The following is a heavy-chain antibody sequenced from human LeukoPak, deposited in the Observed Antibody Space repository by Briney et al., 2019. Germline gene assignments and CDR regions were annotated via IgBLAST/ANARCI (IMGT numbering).Heavy chain of an antibody. CDR2: ISGSGGST. Sequence: GGSLRLSCAASGFTFSSYARSWVRQAPGKGLEWVAAISGSGGSTYYADSVKGRFTISRDNSTNTMYLQMNSLRAEDTAVYDCAKEENWNYCSEVDYWGQGTLFSVSS. D-gene: IGHD1-7*01. CDR1: GFTFSSYA. V-gene: IGHV3-23*01. CDR3: AKEENWNYCSEVDY. J-gene: IGHJ4*02.